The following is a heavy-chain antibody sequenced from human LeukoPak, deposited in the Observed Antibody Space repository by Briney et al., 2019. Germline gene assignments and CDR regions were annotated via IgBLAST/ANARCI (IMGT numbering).Heavy chain of an antibody. CDR2: IQQNGNEK. D-gene: IGHD4-11*01. Sequence: PGGSLRLSCVASGFTFSSYWMAWVRQAPGKGLEWVASIQQNGNEKYYVDSVKGRFTISKDNAKNLLYLRMNSLRAEDTAVHYCAREDHSKYEYWGQGTPVTVSS. J-gene: IGHJ4*02. CDR3: AREDHSKYEY. CDR1: GFTFSSYW. V-gene: IGHV3-7*01.